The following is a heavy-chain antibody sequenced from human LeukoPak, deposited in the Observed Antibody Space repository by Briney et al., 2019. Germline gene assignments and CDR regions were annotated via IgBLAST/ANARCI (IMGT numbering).Heavy chain of an antibody. J-gene: IGHJ6*02. CDR3: ARFFGVDYYYYGMDV. Sequence: SETLSLTCTVSGDSTSSDRYYGGWVRQPPGKGLEWIGYIYYSGSTNYNPSLKSRVTISVDTSKNQFSLKLSSVTAADTAVYYCARFFGVDYYYYGMDVWGQGTTVTVSS. D-gene: IGHD3-3*01. V-gene: IGHV4-61*01. CDR1: GDSTSSDRYY. CDR2: IYYSGST.